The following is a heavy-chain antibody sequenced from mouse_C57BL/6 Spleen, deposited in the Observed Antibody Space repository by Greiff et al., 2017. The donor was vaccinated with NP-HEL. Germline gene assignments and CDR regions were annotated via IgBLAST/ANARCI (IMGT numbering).Heavy chain of an antibody. CDR3: ASYYYGSSPYAMDY. D-gene: IGHD1-1*01. V-gene: IGHV1-26*01. CDR1: GYTFTDYY. J-gene: IGHJ4*01. Sequence: VQLQQSGPELVKPGASVKISCKASGYTFTDYYMNWVKQSHGKSLEWIGDINPNNGGTSYNQKFKGKATLTVDKSSSTAYMELRSLTSEDSAVYYCASYYYGSSPYAMDYWGQGTSVTVSS. CDR2: INPNNGGT.